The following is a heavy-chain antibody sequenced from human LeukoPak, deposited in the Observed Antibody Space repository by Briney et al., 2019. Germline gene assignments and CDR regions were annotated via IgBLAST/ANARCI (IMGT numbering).Heavy chain of an antibody. Sequence: GGSLRLSCEASGFTFSSYSMNWVRQAPGKGLEWVSSISSSSGYIYYADSVKGRFTISRDNAKNSLYLQMNSLRDEDTAIYYCARETTVIKKIDYWGQGTLVTVSS. V-gene: IGHV3-21*01. CDR1: GFTFSSYS. CDR3: ARETTVIKKIDY. J-gene: IGHJ4*02. CDR2: ISSSSGYI. D-gene: IGHD4-17*01.